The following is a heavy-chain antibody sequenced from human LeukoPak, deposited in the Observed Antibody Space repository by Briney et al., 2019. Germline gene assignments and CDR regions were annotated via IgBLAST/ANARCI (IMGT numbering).Heavy chain of an antibody. J-gene: IGHJ4*02. CDR2: ISGSGGST. V-gene: IGHV3-23*01. CDR3: AMAGRVRGVYFDY. D-gene: IGHD3-10*01. Sequence: GGSLRLSCAASGFTFSSYGMSWVRQAPGKGLEWVSGISGSGGSTYYADSVKGRFTISRDNSKNTLYLQMNSLRAEDTAVYYCAMAGRVRGVYFDYWGQGTLVTVSS. CDR1: GFTFSSYG.